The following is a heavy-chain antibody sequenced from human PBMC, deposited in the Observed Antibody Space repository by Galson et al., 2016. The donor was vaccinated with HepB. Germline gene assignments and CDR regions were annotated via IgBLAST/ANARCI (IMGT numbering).Heavy chain of an antibody. J-gene: IGHJ4*02. CDR2: IYWDDDK. CDR3: ARRDIGDWPAVDY. V-gene: IGHV2-5*02. Sequence: PALVKPPQTLTLTCTFSGFSFNTNGGVGVGWIRQSPGKALEWLGIIYWDDDKRYSPSLKNRVTITKDTSKNQVVLTMTNMDPVDTGTYYCARRDIGDWPAVDYWGQGALVSVSS. D-gene: IGHD2-21*02. CDR1: GFSFNTNGGVG.